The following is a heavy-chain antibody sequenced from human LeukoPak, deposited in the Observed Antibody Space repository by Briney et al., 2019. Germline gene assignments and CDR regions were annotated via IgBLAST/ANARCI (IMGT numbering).Heavy chain of an antibody. D-gene: IGHD4-23*01. Sequence: PSETLSLTCAVSGGSISSSNWWSWVRQPPGKGLEWIGEIYHSGSTNYNPSLKSRVTISVDKSKNQFSLKLSSVTAADTAVYYCARVYGGIGGQQWFDPWGQGTLVTVSS. CDR3: ARVYGGIGGQQWFDP. V-gene: IGHV4-4*02. CDR2: IYHSGST. J-gene: IGHJ5*02. CDR1: GGSISSSNW.